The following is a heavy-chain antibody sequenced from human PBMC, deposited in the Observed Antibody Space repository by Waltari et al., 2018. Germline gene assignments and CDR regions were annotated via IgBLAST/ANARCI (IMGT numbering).Heavy chain of an antibody. J-gene: IGHJ4*02. CDR1: GYSISSGYY. CDR3: ARFKAYGDSSGYYFDY. V-gene: IGHV4-38-2*01. D-gene: IGHD3-22*01. Sequence: QVQLQESGPGLVKPSETLSLTCAVSGYSISSGYYWGWIRQPPGKGLEWIGSIYHSGSTYYNPSRKSRVTISVDTSKNQFSLKLSSVTAADTAVYYCARFKAYGDSSGYYFDYWGQGTLVTVSS. CDR2: IYHSGST.